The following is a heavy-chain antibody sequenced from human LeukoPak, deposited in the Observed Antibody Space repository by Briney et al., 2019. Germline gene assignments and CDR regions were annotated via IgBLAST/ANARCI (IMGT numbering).Heavy chain of an antibody. J-gene: IGHJ4*02. CDR2: IHPNSGAT. CDR1: GYTFTACY. D-gene: IGHD3-10*01. V-gene: IGHV1-2*02. CDR3: ARDGDSRMVDFDY. Sequence: ASVKVSCKASGYTFTACYIYWVRQAPGQGLEWVGFIHPNSGATNYAPKFQGRVTMARDTSISTAYMELSRLTSDDTAMYYCARDGDSRMVDFDYWGQGTLVTVSS.